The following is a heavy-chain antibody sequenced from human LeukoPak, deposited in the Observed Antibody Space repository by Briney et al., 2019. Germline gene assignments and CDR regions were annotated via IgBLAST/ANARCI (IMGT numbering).Heavy chain of an antibody. CDR2: ISWNSRSI. CDR1: GFTFDDYA. Sequence: PGGSLRLSCAASGFTFDDYAMHWVRQAPGKGLEWVSGISWNSRSIDYADSVKGRFTISRDNAKNSLYLQMNSLRAEDTALYYCAGGDRNGWYFDYWGQGILVTVSS. CDR3: AGGDRNGWYFDY. J-gene: IGHJ4*02. V-gene: IGHV3-9*01. D-gene: IGHD6-19*01.